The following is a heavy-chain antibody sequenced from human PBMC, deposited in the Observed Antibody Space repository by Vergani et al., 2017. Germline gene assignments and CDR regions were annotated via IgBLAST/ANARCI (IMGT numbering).Heavy chain of an antibody. Sequence: EVQLLESGGGLVQPGGSLRLSCAASGFTFSNYVMSWVRQAPGKGLEWVSSISGSGDPTYYADSVKGRFTISRDNSKNTIYLQMNSLRAEDTAVYFCAKDPLTMTVPNWFDPWGQGTLVTVSS. CDR2: ISGSGDPT. J-gene: IGHJ5*02. CDR1: GFTFSNYV. CDR3: AKDPLTMTVPNWFDP. V-gene: IGHV3-23*01. D-gene: IGHD3-22*01.